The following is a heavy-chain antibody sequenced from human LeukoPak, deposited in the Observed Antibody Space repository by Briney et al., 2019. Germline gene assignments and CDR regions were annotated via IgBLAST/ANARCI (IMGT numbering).Heavy chain of an antibody. D-gene: IGHD3-9*01. V-gene: IGHV3-33*01. CDR3: ARVLTGRTVVKLHYYYGMDV. Sequence: GGFLRLSCAASGFTFSSYVMHWVRQAPGKGLEWVAVIWYDGSNKYYADSVKGRFTISRDNSKNTLYLQMNSLRAEDTAVYYCARVLTGRTVVKLHYYYGMDVWGQGTTVTVSS. J-gene: IGHJ6*02. CDR2: IWYDGSNK. CDR1: GFTFSSYV.